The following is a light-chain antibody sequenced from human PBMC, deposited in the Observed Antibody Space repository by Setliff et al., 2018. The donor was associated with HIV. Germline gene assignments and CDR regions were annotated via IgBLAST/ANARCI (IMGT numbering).Light chain of an antibody. CDR3: SSYTSTPLYV. Sequence: QSVLTRPASVSGSPGQSITISCTGTSSDVGTYNFVSWYQQHPGKAPKLMIYDVSNRPSGVSNRFSGSKSGNTASLTISGLQAEDEADYYCSSYTSTPLYVFGTGT. J-gene: IGLJ1*01. CDR1: SSDVGTYNF. V-gene: IGLV2-14*03. CDR2: DVS.